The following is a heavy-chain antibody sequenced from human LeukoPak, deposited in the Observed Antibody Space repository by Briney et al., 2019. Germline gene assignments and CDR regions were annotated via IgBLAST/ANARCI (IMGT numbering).Heavy chain of an antibody. J-gene: IGHJ4*02. CDR2: IIPILGIA. D-gene: IGHD6-19*01. CDR3: ASGYSSGWYFLDY. Sequence: GASVKVSCKASGGTFSSYAISWVRQAPGQGLEWMGRIIPILGIANYAQKFQGRVTITADKSTSTAYMELSSLRSEDTAVYYCASGYSSGWYFLDYWGQGTLVTVSS. V-gene: IGHV1-69*04. CDR1: GGTFSSYA.